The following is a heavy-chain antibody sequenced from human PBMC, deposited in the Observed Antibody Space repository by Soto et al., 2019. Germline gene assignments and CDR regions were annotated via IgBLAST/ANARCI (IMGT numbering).Heavy chain of an antibody. J-gene: IGHJ6*02. CDR2: IIPIFGTA. V-gene: IGHV1-69*13. CDR1: GGTFSSYA. D-gene: IGHD3-3*01. Sequence: GSSVKVSCKASGGTFSSYAISWVRQAPGQGLEWMGGIIPIFGTANYAQKFQGRVTITADESTSTAYMELSRLRSDDTAVYYCARAPPDLSKIFGVVSGYGMDVWGQGTTVTVSS. CDR3: ARAPPDLSKIFGVVSGYGMDV.